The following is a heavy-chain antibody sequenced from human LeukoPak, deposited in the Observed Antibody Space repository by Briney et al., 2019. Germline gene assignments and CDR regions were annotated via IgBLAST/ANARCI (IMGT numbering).Heavy chain of an antibody. CDR2: VDWDDDK. CDR1: GFSLTTSEMC. CDR3: ARIRGLTTTSASPYGMVV. J-gene: IGHJ6*02. Sequence: ESGPALVKPTQTLTLTCTFSGFSLTTSEMCVSWIRQPPGKALEWLARVDWDDDKYYSTSLKTRLTISKDTSKNQVVLTMTNMDPVDTATYYCARIRGLTTTSASPYGMVVWGHGTTVTVSS. D-gene: IGHD1-14*01. V-gene: IGHV2-70*11.